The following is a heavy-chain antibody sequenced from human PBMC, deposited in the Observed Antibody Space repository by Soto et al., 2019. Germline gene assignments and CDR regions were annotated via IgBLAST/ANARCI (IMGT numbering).Heavy chain of an antibody. CDR1: GGSFSGYY. CDR3: ARLMPGTILSV. CDR2: INHSGST. J-gene: IGHJ6*02. V-gene: IGHV4-34*01. D-gene: IGHD1-7*01. Sequence: SETLSLTCAVYGGSFSGYYWSWIRQPPGKGLEWIGEINHSGSTNYNPSLKSRVTISVDTSKNQLSLKVSSVTAADTAVYYCARLMPGTILSVWGQGTTVTVSS.